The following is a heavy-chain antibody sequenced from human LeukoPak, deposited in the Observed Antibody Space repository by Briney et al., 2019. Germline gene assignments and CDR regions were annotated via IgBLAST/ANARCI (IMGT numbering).Heavy chain of an antibody. CDR3: ARDDFDRDDSWFDP. V-gene: IGHV1-2*02. Sequence: ASVKVSCKASGYTFSGYYIHWVRQAPGQGLEWMGWINPNSGGTNYAQKFKGRVTMTIHMSITTAYMELTRLTSDDTAMYYCARDDFDRDDSWFDPWGQGTLVVVSS. CDR2: INPNSGGT. CDR1: GYTFSGYY. J-gene: IGHJ5*02. D-gene: IGHD3-3*01.